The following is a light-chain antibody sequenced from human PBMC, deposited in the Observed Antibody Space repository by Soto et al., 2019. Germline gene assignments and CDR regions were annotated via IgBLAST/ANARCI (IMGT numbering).Light chain of an antibody. CDR2: EVS. CDR1: SSDVGGYNY. J-gene: IGLJ1*01. V-gene: IGLV2-14*01. Sequence: QSVLTQPASVSGSPGQSMTISCTGTSSDVGGYNYVSWYQQHPGKAPKLMIYEVSNRPSGVSTRFSGSKSGNTASLTISGLQAEDEADYYCSSYTSSSTLVFGTGTKVTVL. CDR3: SSYTSSSTLV.